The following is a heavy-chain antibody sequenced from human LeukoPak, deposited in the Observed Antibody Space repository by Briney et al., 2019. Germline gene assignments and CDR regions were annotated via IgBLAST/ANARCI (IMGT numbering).Heavy chain of an antibody. CDR2: ISNNGGYT. V-gene: IGHV3-23*01. D-gene: IGHD2-15*01. J-gene: IGHJ4*02. CDR3: AKQLGYCSDGSCYFPY. Sequence: PGGSLRLSCAAPGFTFSSSAMSWVRQAPGKGLEWVLAISNNGGYTYYADSVQGRFTISRDNSKSTLCLQMNSLRAEDTAVYYCAKQLGYCSDGSCYFPYWGQGTLVTVSS. CDR1: GFTFSSSA.